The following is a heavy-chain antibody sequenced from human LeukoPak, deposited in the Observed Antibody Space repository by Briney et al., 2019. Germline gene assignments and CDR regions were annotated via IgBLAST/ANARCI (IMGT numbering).Heavy chain of an antibody. CDR3: AKDLNYDFWSGLGN. V-gene: IGHV3-30*18. J-gene: IGHJ4*02. CDR2: ISYDGTNK. Sequence: GSLRLSCAVSGFTFSSYGMHWVRQAPGKGLEWMAVISYDGTNKYYADSVKGRFTISRDNSKNTLYLQMNSLRAEDTAVYYCAKDLNYDFWSGLGNWGQGTLVTVSS. CDR1: GFTFSSYG. D-gene: IGHD3-3*01.